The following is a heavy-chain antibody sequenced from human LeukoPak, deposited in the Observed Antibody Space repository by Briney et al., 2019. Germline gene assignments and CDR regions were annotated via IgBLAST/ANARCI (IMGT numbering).Heavy chain of an antibody. J-gene: IGHJ4*02. Sequence: PGGSLRLSCAASGFTFSSYGMHWDRQAPGKGLEWVAVISYDGSNKCYADSVKGRFTISRDNSKNTLYLQMNSLRAEDTAVYYCAKDMYGSGTLFDYWGQGTLVTVSS. CDR2: ISYDGSNK. D-gene: IGHD3-10*01. V-gene: IGHV3-30*18. CDR3: AKDMYGSGTLFDY. CDR1: GFTFSSYG.